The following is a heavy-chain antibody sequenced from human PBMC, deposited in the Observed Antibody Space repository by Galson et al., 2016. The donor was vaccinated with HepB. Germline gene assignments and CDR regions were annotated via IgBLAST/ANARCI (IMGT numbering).Heavy chain of an antibody. CDR1: GGSVSSGPYY. D-gene: IGHD3-10*01. Sequence: SETLSLTCTVSGGSVSSGPYYWAWIRQPPGKGLECLGYIAYTVTADHSPSLRSRVTIVADKSKNQFSLKLDSVTPADTAMYFCALGGEGRGVAPYFESWGQGIMVRVSS. J-gene: IGHJ4*02. CDR3: ALGGEGRGVAPYFES. CDR2: IAYTVTA. V-gene: IGHV4-61*01.